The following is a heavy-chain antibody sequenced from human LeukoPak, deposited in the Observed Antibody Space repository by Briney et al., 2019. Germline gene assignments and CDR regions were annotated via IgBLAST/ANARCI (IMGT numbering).Heavy chain of an antibody. CDR3: AKTIVGTIGGGGYYFDY. CDR2: IIPIFCTA. J-gene: IGHJ4*02. D-gene: IGHD1/OR15-1a*01. V-gene: IGHV1-69*01. Sequence: SVKVSCKASGGTFSSYAISWVRQAPGQGRAWMGGIIPIFCTANYAQKFQGRGTITADEATSTAYMELSSQKSEDTAVYSCAKTIVGTIGGGGYYFDYWGQGTLVTVSS. CDR1: GGTFSSYA.